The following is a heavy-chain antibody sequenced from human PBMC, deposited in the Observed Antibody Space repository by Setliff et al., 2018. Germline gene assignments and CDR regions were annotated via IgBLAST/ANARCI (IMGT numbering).Heavy chain of an antibody. CDR2: IYTSWST. Sequence: SETLSLTCAVYGGSISNTYYYWSWIRQPAGKGLEWIGHIYTSWSTNYNPSLKSRVTMSVDTTKNQFSLKLTSVTAADTAVYYCARVSGFLYVDVWGKGTTVTVSS. D-gene: IGHD3-3*01. V-gene: IGHV4-61*09. J-gene: IGHJ6*03. CDR1: GGSISNTYYY. CDR3: ARVSGFLYVDV.